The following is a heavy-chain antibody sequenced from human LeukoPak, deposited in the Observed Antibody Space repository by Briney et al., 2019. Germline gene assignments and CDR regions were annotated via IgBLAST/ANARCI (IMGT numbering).Heavy chain of an antibody. CDR3: ASSGRLLYYYGMDV. CDR2: ISAYNGNT. J-gene: IGHJ6*02. V-gene: IGHV1-18*01. Sequence: GASVKVSCKASGYTFTSYGISWVRQAPGQGLEWMGWISAYNGNTNYAQKLQGRVTMTTDTSTSTAYMELRRLRSDDTDVYYCASSGRLLYYYGMDVWGQGTTVTVSS. D-gene: IGHD2-21*02. CDR1: GYTFTSYG.